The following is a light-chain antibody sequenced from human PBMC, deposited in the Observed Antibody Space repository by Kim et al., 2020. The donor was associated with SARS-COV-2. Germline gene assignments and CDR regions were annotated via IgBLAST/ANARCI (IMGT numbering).Light chain of an antibody. Sequence: SAARGGRVTTICRASQIINTWVAWYQQKPGKAPKLLFYDASSVQGGVPSRSSGSGSGKVFTLTISSLQPDDFATYYCQQYKTSWTFGQGTKVEIK. V-gene: IGKV1-5*02. J-gene: IGKJ1*01. CDR2: DAS. CDR1: QIINTW. CDR3: QQYKTSWT.